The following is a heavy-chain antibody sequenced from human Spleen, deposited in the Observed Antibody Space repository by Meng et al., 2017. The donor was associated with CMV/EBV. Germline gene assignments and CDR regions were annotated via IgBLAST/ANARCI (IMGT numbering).Heavy chain of an antibody. Sequence: SETLSLTCTVSGGSISSYYWSWIRRPPGKGLEYIGSISYTGYIQYNPSLKGRVTISLDTSKNHFSLKLTSVTAADTAMYFCAGPDHMGSSPHDPFDIWGQGTMVTVSS. J-gene: IGHJ3*02. D-gene: IGHD1-14*01. CDR3: AGPDHMGSSPHDPFDI. CDR2: ISYTGYI. V-gene: IGHV4-59*01. CDR1: GGSISSYY.